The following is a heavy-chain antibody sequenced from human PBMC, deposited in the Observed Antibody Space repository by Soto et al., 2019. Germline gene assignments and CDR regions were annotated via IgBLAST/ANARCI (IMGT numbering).Heavy chain of an antibody. J-gene: IGHJ4*02. Sequence: QVQLQQWGAGLLKPSETLSLTCAVYGGSFSGYYWSWIRQPPGKGLEWIGEINHSGSTNYNPSLKSRVTTSVATTKNQFSLKMSSVTAADTAVYYCARGRFSGSYSHDWGQGTLVTVSS. CDR2: INHSGST. CDR3: ARGRFSGSYSHD. CDR1: GGSFSGYY. V-gene: IGHV4-34*01. D-gene: IGHD3-10*01.